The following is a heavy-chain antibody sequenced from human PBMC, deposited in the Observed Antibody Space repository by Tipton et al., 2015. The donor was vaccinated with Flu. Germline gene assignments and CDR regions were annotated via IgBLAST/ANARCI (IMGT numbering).Heavy chain of an antibody. CDR2: ISGTGGTI. CDR1: GFSFSDHY. V-gene: IGHV3-11*01. CDR3: TREMGYDSSANYHHYFDY. J-gene: IGHJ4*02. Sequence: SLRLSCAASGFSFSDHYITWIRQAPGKGLEWVSFISGTGGTIDYADAVKGRFSISRDNDRKSVHLQMNSLRAEDTAVYYCTREMGYDSSANYHHYFDYWGQGILVTVSS. D-gene: IGHD3-22*01.